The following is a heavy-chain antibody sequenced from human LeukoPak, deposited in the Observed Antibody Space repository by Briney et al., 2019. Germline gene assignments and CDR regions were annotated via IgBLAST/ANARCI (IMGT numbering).Heavy chain of an antibody. CDR2: INSDGRST. D-gene: IGHD2-8*01. CDR3: ARNSNGMSN. CDR1: GFTFTNYG. J-gene: IGHJ4*02. V-gene: IGHV3-74*01. Sequence: PGGSLRLSCVASGFTFTNYGMMWVRQAPGKGLVWVSYINSDGRSTTYADSVKGRFTISRDNAKNTLYLQMSSLRAEDTAMYYCARNSNGMSNWGQGTLVIGSS.